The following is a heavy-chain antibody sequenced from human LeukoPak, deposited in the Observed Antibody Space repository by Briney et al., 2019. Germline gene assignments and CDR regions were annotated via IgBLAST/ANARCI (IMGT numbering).Heavy chain of an antibody. CDR1: GFTFDDCA. V-gene: IGHV3-30*18. Sequence: GGSLRLSCVGSGFTFDDCAMHWVRQAPGKGLEWVAVISYDGSNKYYADSVKGRFTISRDNSKNTLYLQMNSLRAEDTAVYYCAKLMSSGWHRPYDAFDIWGQGTMVTVSS. J-gene: IGHJ3*02. CDR2: ISYDGSNK. CDR3: AKLMSSGWHRPYDAFDI. D-gene: IGHD6-19*01.